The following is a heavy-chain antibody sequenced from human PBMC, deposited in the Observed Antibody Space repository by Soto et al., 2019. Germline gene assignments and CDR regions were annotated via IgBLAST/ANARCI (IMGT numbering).Heavy chain of an antibody. CDR1: GFTFSSYG. Sequence: GGSLRLSCAASGFTFSSYGMHWVRQAPGKGLEWVAFMWNDGSNKNYADSVKGRFTISRDNSKNTLYLEMNSLGAEDTAGYYCARDVTGQKQPELIDYWGQGTLVTVSS. D-gene: IGHD6-13*01. CDR3: ARDVTGQKQPELIDY. J-gene: IGHJ4*02. CDR2: MWNDGSNK. V-gene: IGHV3-33*01.